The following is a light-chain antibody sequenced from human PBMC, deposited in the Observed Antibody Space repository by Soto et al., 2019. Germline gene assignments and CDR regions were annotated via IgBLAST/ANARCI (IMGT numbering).Light chain of an antibody. Sequence: EIVLTQSPGTLSLSSGERATLSCRASQSVSSNYLAWYQQKPGQAPRLLIYGASSRATGIPDRFVCSGSGTDFTLTISRLEPEDFAVYYCQQYASSPRTFGLGTKVEIK. J-gene: IGKJ4*01. CDR2: GAS. V-gene: IGKV3-20*01. CDR1: QSVSSNY. CDR3: QQYASSPRT.